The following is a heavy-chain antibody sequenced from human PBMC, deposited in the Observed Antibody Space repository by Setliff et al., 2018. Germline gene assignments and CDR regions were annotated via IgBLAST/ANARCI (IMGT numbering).Heavy chain of an antibody. CDR3: ARGIAARPDYYYYYYMDV. CDR1: GGSISSYY. J-gene: IGHJ6*03. D-gene: IGHD6-6*01. V-gene: IGHV4-4*08. CDR2: IYTSGST. Sequence: PSETLSLTCTVPGGSISSYYWSWIRQPPGKGLEWIGYIYTSGSTNYNPSLKSRVTISVDTSKNQFSLKLSSVTAADTAVYYCARGIAARPDYYYYYYMDVWGKGTTVTVSS.